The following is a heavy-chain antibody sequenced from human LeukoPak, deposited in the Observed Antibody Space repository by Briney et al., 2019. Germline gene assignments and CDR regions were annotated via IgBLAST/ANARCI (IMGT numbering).Heavy chain of an antibody. CDR3: AKAGDYYDSSGYYPLYYYYYMDV. Sequence: GGSLRLSCAASGFTFSIYTMNWVRQAPGKGLEWVSSISSSNSYIYYADSVKGRFTISRDNSKNTLYLQMNSLRAEDTAVYYCAKAGDYYDSSGYYPLYYYYYMDVWGKGTTVTISS. J-gene: IGHJ6*03. D-gene: IGHD3-22*01. V-gene: IGHV3-21*01. CDR1: GFTFSIYT. CDR2: ISSSNSYI.